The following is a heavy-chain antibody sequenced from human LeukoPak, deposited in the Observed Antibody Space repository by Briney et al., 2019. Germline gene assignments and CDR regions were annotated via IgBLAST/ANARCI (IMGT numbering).Heavy chain of an antibody. D-gene: IGHD3-10*01. V-gene: IGHV4-39*01. J-gene: IGHJ4*02. CDR3: ASDEEFSWFFY. Sequence: SETLSLTCTVSGGSISSSSYHWGWIRQPPGKGLEWIGSIYYSGSTYYNPSLKSRVTISVDTSKNQLSLKLTSVTAADTAVYYCASDEEFSWFFYWGQGTLVTVSS. CDR2: IYYSGST. CDR1: GGSISSSSYH.